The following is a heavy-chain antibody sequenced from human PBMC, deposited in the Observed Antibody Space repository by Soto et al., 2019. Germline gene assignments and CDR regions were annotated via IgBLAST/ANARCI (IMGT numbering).Heavy chain of an antibody. CDR1: GYTFTSYG. Sequence: VKVSCKASGYTFTSYGVSLVRHAPVQGLELMGWISAYNGNTNYAQRFQGRVTMTTDTSTSTAYMELRSLRSDDTAVYYCARDLGRYCSSTSCGYSPFDYWGQGTLVTVSS. D-gene: IGHD2-2*01. CDR3: ARDLGRYCSSTSCGYSPFDY. V-gene: IGHV1-18*01. CDR2: ISAYNGNT. J-gene: IGHJ4*02.